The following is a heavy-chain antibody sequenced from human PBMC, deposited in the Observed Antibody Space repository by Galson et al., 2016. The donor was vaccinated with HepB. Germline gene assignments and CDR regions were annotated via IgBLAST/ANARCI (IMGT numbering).Heavy chain of an antibody. CDR1: GFTFSKYW. J-gene: IGHJ6*02. D-gene: IGHD2-15*01. Sequence: SLRLSCAASGFTFSKYWMHWVRQAPGKGLVWVSRINGDGSSTAYADSVKGRFTISRDNAKNTLYLQMNSLRAEDTAMYYCAILSVDVVVEMNGMDVWGQGALVIVSS. V-gene: IGHV3-74*01. CDR2: INGDGSST. CDR3: AILSVDVVVEMNGMDV.